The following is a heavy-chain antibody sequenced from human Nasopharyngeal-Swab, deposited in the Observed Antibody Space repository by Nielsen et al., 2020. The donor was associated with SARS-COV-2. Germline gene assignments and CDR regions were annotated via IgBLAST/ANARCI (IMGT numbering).Heavy chain of an antibody. CDR2: ISYDGSNK. V-gene: IGHV3-30-3*02. CDR3: AKEEYSSSSVGGFDY. D-gene: IGHD6-6*01. Sequence: VRQAPGKGLEWVAVISYDGSNKYYADSVKGRFTISRDNSKNTLYLQMNSLRAEDTAVYYCAKEEYSSSSVGGFDYWGQGTLVTVSS. J-gene: IGHJ4*02.